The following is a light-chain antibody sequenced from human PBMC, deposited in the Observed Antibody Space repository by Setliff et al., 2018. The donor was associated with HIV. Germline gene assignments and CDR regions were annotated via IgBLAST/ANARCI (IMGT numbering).Light chain of an antibody. V-gene: IGLV2-11*01. J-gene: IGLJ1*01. CDR3: CSYTGSYTLGV. CDR1: SSDVGGYNY. Sequence: QSVLTQPRSVSGSPGQSVTISCTGTSSDVGGYNYVSWYQQHPGKAPELMIYDVSKWPSGVPDRFSGSKSGNTASLTISGLQAEDEADYYCCSYTGSYTLGVFGTGTKVTVL. CDR2: DVS.